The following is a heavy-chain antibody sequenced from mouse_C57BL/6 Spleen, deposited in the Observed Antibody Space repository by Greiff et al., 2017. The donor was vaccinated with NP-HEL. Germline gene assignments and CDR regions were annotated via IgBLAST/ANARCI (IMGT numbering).Heavy chain of an antibody. CDR3: ARDLLLRTYYFDY. CDR2: ISDGGSYT. D-gene: IGHD1-1*01. CDR1: GFTFSSYA. J-gene: IGHJ2*01. V-gene: IGHV5-4*01. Sequence: EVQGVESGGGLVKPGGSLKLSCAASGFTFSSYAMSWVRQTPEKRLEWVATISDGGSYTYYPDNVKGRFTISRDNAKNNLYLQMSHLKSEDTAMYYWARDLLLRTYYFDYWGQGTTLTVSS.